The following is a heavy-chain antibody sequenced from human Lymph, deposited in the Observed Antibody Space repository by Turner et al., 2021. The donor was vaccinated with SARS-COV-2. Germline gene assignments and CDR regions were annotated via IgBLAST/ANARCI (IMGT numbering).Heavy chain of an antibody. CDR3: ARVGASVVPYYYYGMDV. Sequence: QVQLVQSGAEVKKPGSSVKVSCKASGGTFISHVISWVRQAPGQGLEWMGGIIPMVGTANYAQKFQGRVTITAEESTSTAYMELTSLRSEDTDVYYCARVGASVVPYYYYGMDVWGQGTTVTVSS. J-gene: IGHJ6*02. CDR1: GGTFISHV. D-gene: IGHD3-22*01. V-gene: IGHV1-69*12. CDR2: IIPMVGTA.